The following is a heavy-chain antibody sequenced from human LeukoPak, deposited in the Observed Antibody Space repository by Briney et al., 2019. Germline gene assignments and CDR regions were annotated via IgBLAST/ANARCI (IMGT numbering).Heavy chain of an antibody. CDR1: GFTFSNYV. CDR3: AKGIRQLGNYYYYMDV. J-gene: IGHJ6*03. V-gene: IGHV3-23*01. D-gene: IGHD7-27*01. Sequence: GGSLRLSCAVPGFTFSNYVMIWVRQAPGKGLEWVSAISGTGVNTFYADSVKGRFTMSRDNPKNMLYLQMNSLRAEDTALYYCAKGIRQLGNYYYYMDVWGKGTTVTVSS. CDR2: ISGTGVNT.